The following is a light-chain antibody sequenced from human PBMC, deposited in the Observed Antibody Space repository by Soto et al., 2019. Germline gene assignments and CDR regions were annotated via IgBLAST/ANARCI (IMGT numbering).Light chain of an antibody. Sequence: QSALAQPASLSGSPGQSITISCTGTSSDVGGYHYVSWYQQHPGKAPKLMIYEVINRPSGVSNRFSAFKSGNTASLTISGLQAEDEADYYCSSYTSTSTYVFGTGTKVTVL. CDR2: EVI. J-gene: IGLJ1*01. V-gene: IGLV2-14*01. CDR3: SSYTSTSTYV. CDR1: SSDVGGYHY.